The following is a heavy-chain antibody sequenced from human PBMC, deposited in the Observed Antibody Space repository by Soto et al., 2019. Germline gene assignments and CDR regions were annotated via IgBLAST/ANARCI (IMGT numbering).Heavy chain of an antibody. V-gene: IGHV3-23*01. J-gene: IGHJ4*02. CDR1: GFTFGNYA. CDR3: AKKSLGSITLPALYYFDY. D-gene: IGHD7-27*01. Sequence: EVQLLESGGGLVQPGGSLRLSCAASGFTFGNYAFSWVRQAPGKGLEWVSVISGGGDATYYPDSVKGRFTPSRDSSRNAVYLQLPRLRAEDTAVYYCAKKSLGSITLPALYYFDYWGQGTLVTVSS. CDR2: ISGGGDAT.